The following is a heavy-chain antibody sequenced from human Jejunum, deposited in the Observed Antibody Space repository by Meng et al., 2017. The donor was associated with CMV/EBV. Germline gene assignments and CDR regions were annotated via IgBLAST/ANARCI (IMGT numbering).Heavy chain of an antibody. CDR1: A. CDR3: ARSSGLEMFREAMLYRGRLSLKD. J-gene: IGHJ4*02. V-gene: IGHV3-23*01. Sequence: AMTWVRRAPGKGLEWLSTINGGGGVTFYADSVKGRFTISRDNSKTVVYLQMNRLRVEDTAVYYCARSSGLEMFREAMLYRGRLSLKDWGPGTLVTVSS. CDR2: INGGGGVT. D-gene: IGHD3-10*01.